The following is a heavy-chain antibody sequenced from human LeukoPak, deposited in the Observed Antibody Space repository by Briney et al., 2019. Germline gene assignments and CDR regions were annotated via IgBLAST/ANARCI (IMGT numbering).Heavy chain of an antibody. V-gene: IGHV4-59*01. CDR3: ERWNRGMYDFAS. D-gene: IGHD3-16*01. CDR1: LDSLNAVM. CDR2: VSNSGSGST. J-gene: IGHJ5*01. Sequence: SETLSLTCAVSLDSLNAVMWSCVWQPPGKGLEWIGYVSNSGSGSTTYNPSLESRVSMSVETSKNQFSLKLSSVTAADTPVYSCERWNRGMYDFASWGQGTQVTVSS.